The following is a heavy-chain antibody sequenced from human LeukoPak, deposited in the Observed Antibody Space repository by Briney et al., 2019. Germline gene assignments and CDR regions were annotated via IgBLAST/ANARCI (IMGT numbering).Heavy chain of an antibody. Sequence: GGSLRLSCAASGFTFSSYSMNRVRQAPGKGLEWVSSISSSSSYIYYADSVKGRFTISRDNAKNSLYLQMNSLRAEDTAVYYCAREVSKDINWFDPWGQGTLVTVSS. D-gene: IGHD2-15*01. J-gene: IGHJ5*02. CDR3: AREVSKDINWFDP. V-gene: IGHV3-21*01. CDR2: ISSSSSYI. CDR1: GFTFSSYS.